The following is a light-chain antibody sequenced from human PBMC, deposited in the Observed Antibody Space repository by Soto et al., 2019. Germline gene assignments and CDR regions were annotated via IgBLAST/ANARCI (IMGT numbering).Light chain of an antibody. CDR1: SSDIGAYDY. CDR3: SSYTTSSTRV. J-gene: IGLJ3*02. CDR2: DVS. V-gene: IGLV2-14*01. Sequence: QSALTQPASVSGSPGQSITISCTGTSSDIGAYDYVSWYQQHPGQAPKVMIYDVSKRPSGVSYRFSGSKSGNTASLTISGLQAEDEADYYCSSYTTSSTRVFGGGTKLTVL.